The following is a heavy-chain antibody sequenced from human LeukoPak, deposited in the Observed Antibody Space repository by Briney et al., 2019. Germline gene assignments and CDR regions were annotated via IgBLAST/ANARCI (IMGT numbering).Heavy chain of an antibody. V-gene: IGHV6-1*01. D-gene: IGHD2/OR15-2a*01. CDR1: GDTVSSNSAA. J-gene: IGHJ5*02. Sequence: SQTLSLTCAISGDTVSSNSAAWNWIRQSPSRGLEWPGRTYFRSKWYNDYAESLKGRISINPDTSKNQFSLHLNPVNPEDTAVYYCANFYLDTWSQGSLVTVSS. CDR2: TYFRSKWYN. CDR3: ANFYLDT.